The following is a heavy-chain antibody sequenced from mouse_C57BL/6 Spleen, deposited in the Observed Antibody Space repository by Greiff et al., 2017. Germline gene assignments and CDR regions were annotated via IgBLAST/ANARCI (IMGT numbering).Heavy chain of an antibody. J-gene: IGHJ2*01. CDR1: GYSFTDYN. D-gene: IGHD1-1*01. CDR3: AKMNTTVVATFDY. CDR2: INPNYGTT. V-gene: IGHV1-39*01. Sequence: EVKLQESGPELVKPGASVKISCKASGYSFTDYNMNWVKQSNGKSLEWIGVINPNYGTTSYNQKFKGKATLTVDQSSSTAYMQLNSLTSEDSAVXDCAKMNTTVVATFDYWGQGTTLTVSS.